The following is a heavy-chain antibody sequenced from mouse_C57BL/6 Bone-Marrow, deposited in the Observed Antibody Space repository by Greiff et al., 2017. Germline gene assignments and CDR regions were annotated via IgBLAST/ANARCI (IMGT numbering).Heavy chain of an antibody. CDR2: IDPGSGNT. J-gene: IGHJ2*01. Sequence: QVQLQQSGAELVRPGASVKLSCKASGYTFTDYYINWVKQRPGQGLEWIARIDPGSGNTYYNEKFKGKATLTAEKSSSTAYMQLSNLTSEDSAVYFCARSHLLLPDYWGQGTTLTVSS. CDR1: GYTFTDYY. V-gene: IGHV1-76*01. CDR3: ARSHLLLPDY. D-gene: IGHD1-1*01.